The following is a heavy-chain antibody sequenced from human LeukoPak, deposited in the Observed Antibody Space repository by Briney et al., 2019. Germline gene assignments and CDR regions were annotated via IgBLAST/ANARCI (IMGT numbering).Heavy chain of an antibody. Sequence: PSETLSLTCAVYVGSFSGYYWSWIRQPPGKGLEWIGEIDHSGSTIYNPSLESRVTISQDTSKNQFSPKLSSVIAADTAVYYCARGEGSGSYMSYFDYWGQGGLVTVSS. CDR2: IDHSGST. J-gene: IGHJ4*02. CDR1: VGSFSGYY. D-gene: IGHD3-10*01. V-gene: IGHV4-34*01. CDR3: ARGEGSGSYMSYFDY.